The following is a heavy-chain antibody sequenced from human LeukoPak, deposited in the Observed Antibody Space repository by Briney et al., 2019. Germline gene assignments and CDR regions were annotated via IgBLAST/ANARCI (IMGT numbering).Heavy chain of an antibody. J-gene: IGHJ4*02. D-gene: IGHD2-15*01. CDR2: ISSSSSYI. Sequence: GGSLRLSCAASGFTFSSYSMNWVRQAPGKGLEWVSSISSSSSYIYYADSVKGRFTISRDNAKNSLYLQMSSLRAEDTAVYYCARDLGYCSGGSCYSTNWGQGTLVTVSS. CDR1: GFTFSSYS. CDR3: ARDLGYCSGGSCYSTN. V-gene: IGHV3-21*01.